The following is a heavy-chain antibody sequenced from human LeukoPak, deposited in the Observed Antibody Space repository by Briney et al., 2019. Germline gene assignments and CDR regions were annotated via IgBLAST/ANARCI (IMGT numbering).Heavy chain of an antibody. CDR3: ARGAQVVPATRIGDWFDP. V-gene: IGHV5-51*01. CDR2: IYPGDSDT. J-gene: IGHJ5*02. Sequence: GESLKISCKGSGYSFTSYWIGWVRQMPGKGLEWMGIIYPGDSDTRYSPSFQGQVTISADKSISTAYLQWSSLRASDTAMYYCARGAQVVPATRIGDWFDPWGQGTLVTVSS. CDR1: GYSFTSYW. D-gene: IGHD2-2*01.